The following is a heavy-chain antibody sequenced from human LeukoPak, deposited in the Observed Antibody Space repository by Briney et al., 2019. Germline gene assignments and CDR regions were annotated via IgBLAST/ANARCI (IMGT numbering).Heavy chain of an antibody. CDR1: GFTFSSFS. Sequence: GGSLRLSCAASGFTFSSFSMNWVRQAPGKGLEWVSYISISSSTIYYADSVKGRFTISRDNAKNTLYLQMNSLRAEDTAVYYCAKDGRYYDSSAYKYYFDYWGQGTLVTVSS. J-gene: IGHJ4*02. CDR2: ISISSSTI. D-gene: IGHD3-22*01. V-gene: IGHV3-48*01. CDR3: AKDGRYYDSSAYKYYFDY.